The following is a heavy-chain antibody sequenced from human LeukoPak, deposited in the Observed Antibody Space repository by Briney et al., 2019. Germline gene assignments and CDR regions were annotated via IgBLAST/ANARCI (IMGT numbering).Heavy chain of an antibody. Sequence: SETLSLTCAVSGGSISSGGYSWSWIRQPPGKGQEWIGYIYYSGSTYYNPSLKSRVTISVDTSKNQFSLKLSSVTAADTAVYYCARHSSGWLYYMDVWGKGTTVTVSS. CDR2: IYYSGST. CDR3: ARHSSGWLYYMDV. D-gene: IGHD6-19*01. J-gene: IGHJ6*03. V-gene: IGHV4-30-4*07. CDR1: GGSISSGGYS.